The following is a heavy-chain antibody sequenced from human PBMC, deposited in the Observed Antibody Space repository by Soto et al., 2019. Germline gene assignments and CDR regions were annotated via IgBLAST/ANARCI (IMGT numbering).Heavy chain of an antibody. D-gene: IGHD1-7*01. J-gene: IGHJ6*01. Sequence: PESSLKDFCKASGCGFTRYWMGWVRQMPGKGLEWMGIIYPGDSDTRYSPTFQGQLTISADKSISTAYLQWSSLKASDTAMYYCASAWYNWNYVPGENFYYGMDVWGQGTTLTVSS. CDR2: IYPGDSDT. V-gene: IGHV5-51*01. CDR1: GCGFTRYW. CDR3: ASAWYNWNYVPGENFYYGMDV.